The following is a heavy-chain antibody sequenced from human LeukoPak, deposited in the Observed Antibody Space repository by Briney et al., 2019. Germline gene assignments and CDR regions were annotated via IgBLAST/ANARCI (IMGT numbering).Heavy chain of an antibody. J-gene: IGHJ4*02. Sequence: GASVKVSCKASGSTFTVYYMHWERQAPGQGLEWMGWINPNSGGTNYAQRFQGRVTMTRDTSISTAYMELSRLRSEDTAVYYCAMNDYGDGLGYWGQGTLVTVFS. V-gene: IGHV1-2*02. CDR3: AMNDYGDGLGY. D-gene: IGHD4-17*01. CDR2: INPNSGGT. CDR1: GSTFTVYY.